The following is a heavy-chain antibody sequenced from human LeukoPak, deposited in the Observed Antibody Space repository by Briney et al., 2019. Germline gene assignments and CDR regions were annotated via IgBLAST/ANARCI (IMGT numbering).Heavy chain of an antibody. J-gene: IGHJ1*01. D-gene: IGHD3-22*01. CDR1: GYTLTELS. Sequence: ASVKVSCKVSGYTLTELSMHWVRQAPGKGLEWMGGFDPEDGETIYAQKFQGRVTMTEDTSTDTAYMELSSLRSEDTAVYYCATGLVRITMIVGDEYFQHWGQGTLVTVSS. V-gene: IGHV1-24*01. CDR3: ATGLVRITMIVGDEYFQH. CDR2: FDPEDGET.